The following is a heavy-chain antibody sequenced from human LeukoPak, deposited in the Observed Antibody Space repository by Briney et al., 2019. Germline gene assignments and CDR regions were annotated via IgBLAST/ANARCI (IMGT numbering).Heavy chain of an antibody. CDR1: GGSISSSSYY. CDR3: ARHKAPISDIWGSYRPKNWFDP. Sequence: SETLSLTCTVSGGSISSSSYYWGWIRQPPGKGLEWIGSIYYSGSTYYNPSLKSRVTISVDTSKNQFSLKLSSVTAADTAVYYCARHKAPISDIWGSYRPKNWFDPWGQGTLVTVSS. CDR2: IYYSGST. J-gene: IGHJ5*02. D-gene: IGHD3-16*02. V-gene: IGHV4-39*01.